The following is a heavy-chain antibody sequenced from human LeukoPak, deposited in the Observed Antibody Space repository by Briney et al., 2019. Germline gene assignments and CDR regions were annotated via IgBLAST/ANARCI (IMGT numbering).Heavy chain of an antibody. D-gene: IGHD3-3*01. CDR3: ARCRTGFLEWFDAFEI. Sequence: GGSLRLSCAASGFTFSSYSMNWVRQAPGKGLEWVSSISSSSSYIYYADSVKGRFTISRDNAKNSLYLQMNSLRAEDTAVYYCARCRTGFLEWFDAFEIWGQGTMVTVSS. V-gene: IGHV3-21*01. CDR2: ISSSSSYI. J-gene: IGHJ3*02. CDR1: GFTFSSYS.